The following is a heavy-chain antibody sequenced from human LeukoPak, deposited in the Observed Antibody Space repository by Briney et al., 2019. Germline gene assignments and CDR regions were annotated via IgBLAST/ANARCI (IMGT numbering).Heavy chain of an antibody. Sequence: GGSLRLSCAASGFTFRNYDMHWVRQPPGKGRECVAFIRYDGSTNYYAESVKGRFTISRDNSKNTMYLQIDSLRVEDTAVYYCAKAIARGADYWGQGTLVTVSS. V-gene: IGHV3-30*02. D-gene: IGHD3-10*01. CDR3: AKAIARGADY. CDR2: IRYDGSTN. CDR1: GFTFRNYD. J-gene: IGHJ4*02.